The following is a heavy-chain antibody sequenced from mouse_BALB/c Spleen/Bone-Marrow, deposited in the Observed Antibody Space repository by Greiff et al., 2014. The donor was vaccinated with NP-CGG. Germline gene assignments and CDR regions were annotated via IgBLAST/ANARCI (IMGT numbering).Heavy chain of an antibody. Sequence: VHVKQSGAELVKPGASVKLSCTASGFNIKDTYMYWVKQRPEQGLEWIGRIDPANGNTKYDPKFQGKATITADTSSNTAYLQLSSLTSEDTAVYYCAPYYYGSSQFAYWGQGTLVTVSA. CDR3: APYYYGSSQFAY. CDR2: IDPANGNT. J-gene: IGHJ3*01. D-gene: IGHD1-1*01. V-gene: IGHV14-3*02. CDR1: GFNIKDTY.